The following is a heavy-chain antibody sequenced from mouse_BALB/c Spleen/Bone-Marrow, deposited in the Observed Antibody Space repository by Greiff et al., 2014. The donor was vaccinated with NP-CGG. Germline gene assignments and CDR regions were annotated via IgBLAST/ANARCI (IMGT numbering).Heavy chain of an antibody. J-gene: IGHJ1*01. CDR1: GFNIKDTY. CDR3: ARPTFDYGSSYWYCDV. CDR2: IDPADGDT. D-gene: IGHD1-1*01. Sequence: VQLKESGSELVKPGASVKLSCAASGFNIKDTYMHWVKQRPEQGLEWIGRIDPADGDTKYDPKFQGKATITADTSSNTAYLQLSSPTSEDTAIYYCARPTFDYGSSYWYCDVWGAGTTVTVSS. V-gene: IGHV14-3*02.